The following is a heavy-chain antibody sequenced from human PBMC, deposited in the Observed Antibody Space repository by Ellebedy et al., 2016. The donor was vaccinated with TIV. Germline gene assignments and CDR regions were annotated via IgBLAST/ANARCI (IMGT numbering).Heavy chain of an antibody. CDR1: GYTFTSYA. Sequence: ASVKVSCKASGYTFTSYAMHWVRQAPGQRLEWMGWINAGNGNTKYSQKFQGRVTIPRDTSASTAYMELSSLRSEDTAVYYCARTIVVVVAATPDAFDIWGQGTMVTVSS. CDR3: ARTIVVVVAATPDAFDI. CDR2: INAGNGNT. J-gene: IGHJ3*02. D-gene: IGHD2-15*01. V-gene: IGHV1-3*01.